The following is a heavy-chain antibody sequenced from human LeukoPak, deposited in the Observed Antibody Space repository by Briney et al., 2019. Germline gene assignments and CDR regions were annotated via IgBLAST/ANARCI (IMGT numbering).Heavy chain of an antibody. Sequence: GRCLRLSCAASGLTFSIYWMTCVRRAPRRGLWWVSNITEDGTVKNYVDSVRGRFTIYRDNAKNSLFLQMNSLRGEDTAVYYCAKESGYCSRTSCYKYWGQGTLVTVSS. D-gene: IGHD2-2*02. V-gene: IGHV3-7*05. CDR2: ITEDGTVK. J-gene: IGHJ4*02. CDR3: AKESGYCSRTSCYKY. CDR1: GLTFSIYW.